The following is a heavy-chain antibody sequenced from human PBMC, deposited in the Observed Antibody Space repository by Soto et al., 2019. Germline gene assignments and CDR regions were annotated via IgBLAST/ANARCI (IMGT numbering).Heavy chain of an antibody. V-gene: IGHV4-34*01. CDR2: INHSGST. CDR1: GGSFSGYY. Sequence: QVQLQQWGAGLLKPSETLSLTCAVYGGSFSGYYWSWIRQPPGKGLEWIGEINHSGSTNYNPSLKSRVTISVDTSKNQFSLKLSSVTAADTAVYYCARVSVDCSGGSCSPTFDYWDQGTLVTVSS. D-gene: IGHD2-15*01. J-gene: IGHJ4*02. CDR3: ARVSVDCSGGSCSPTFDY.